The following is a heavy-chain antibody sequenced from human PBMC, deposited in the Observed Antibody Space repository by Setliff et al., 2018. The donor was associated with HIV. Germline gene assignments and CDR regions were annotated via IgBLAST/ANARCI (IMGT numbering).Heavy chain of an antibody. CDR1: GYIVTNYG. V-gene: IGHV7-4-1*02. CDR2: INTETGNP. Sequence: ASVKVSCKASGYIVTNYGMNWVRQAPGQGLEWMGWINTETGNPMYAQGFRGRLVFSLDSSVNTAYLQINSLKTEDTAMYYCARVGSYWSTFDYWGQGALVTVSS. J-gene: IGHJ4*02. D-gene: IGHD2-8*02. CDR3: ARVGSYWSTFDY.